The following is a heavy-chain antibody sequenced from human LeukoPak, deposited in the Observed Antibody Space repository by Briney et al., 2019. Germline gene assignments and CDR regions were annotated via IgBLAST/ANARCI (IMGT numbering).Heavy chain of an antibody. CDR3: AREIKLAAAGIEGDWFDP. D-gene: IGHD6-13*01. CDR2: IYHSGST. CDR1: GYSISSGYY. Sequence: SETLSLTCTVSGYSISSGYYWGWIRQPPGKGLEWIGSIYHSGSTYYNLSLKSRVTISVDTSKNQFSLKLSSVTAADTAVYYCAREIKLAAAGIEGDWFDPWGQGTLVTVSS. J-gene: IGHJ5*02. V-gene: IGHV4-38-2*02.